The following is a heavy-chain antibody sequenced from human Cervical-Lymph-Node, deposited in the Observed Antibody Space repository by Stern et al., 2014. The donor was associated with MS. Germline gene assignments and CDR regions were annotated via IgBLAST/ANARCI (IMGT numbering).Heavy chain of an antibody. CDR3: ARSGTRVPRGY. D-gene: IGHD6-25*01. Sequence: QVQLVESGPEVKKPGASVKVSCKASGYTFTSYGIAWVRQAPGPGLEWMGWISAYNGNTNYERKLQGRVTLTTNTTTSTAYMELRSLRSDDTAIYFCARSGTRVPRGYWGQGTLITVSS. J-gene: IGHJ4*02. CDR2: ISAYNGNT. V-gene: IGHV1-18*04. CDR1: GYTFTSYG.